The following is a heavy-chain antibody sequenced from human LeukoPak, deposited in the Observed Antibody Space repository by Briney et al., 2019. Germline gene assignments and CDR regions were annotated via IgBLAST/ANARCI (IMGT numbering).Heavy chain of an antibody. CDR2: ISAYNGNT. Sequence: ASVKVSCKASGYTFTSYGVSWVRQAPGQGLEWMGWISAYNGNTNYAQKLQGRVTMTTDTSTSTAYMELRSLRSDDTAVYYCARDSLPATVAPKSGFDYWGQGTLATVSS. J-gene: IGHJ4*02. V-gene: IGHV1-18*01. CDR3: ARDSLPATVAPKSGFDY. D-gene: IGHD6-19*01. CDR1: GYTFTSYG.